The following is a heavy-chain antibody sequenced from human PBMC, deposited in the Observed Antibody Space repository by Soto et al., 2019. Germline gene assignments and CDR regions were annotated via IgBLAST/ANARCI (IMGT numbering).Heavy chain of an antibody. Sequence: WASVKVSCKASGYTFTSYAMHWVRQAPGQRLEWMGWINAGNGNTKYSQKFQGRVTITRDTSASTAYMELSSLRSEDTAVYYCARDGATVTNLILFDYWGQGTLVTVSS. D-gene: IGHD1-1*01. V-gene: IGHV1-3*01. J-gene: IGHJ4*02. CDR1: GYTFTSYA. CDR3: ARDGATVTNLILFDY. CDR2: INAGNGNT.